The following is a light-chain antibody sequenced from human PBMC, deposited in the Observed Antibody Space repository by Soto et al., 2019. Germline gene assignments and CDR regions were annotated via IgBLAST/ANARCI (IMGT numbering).Light chain of an antibody. Sequence: DVQLTQSPPTLSASVGDRVTITCRASQSINTWLAWYQQKPGKAPKLLIYKASNLESGVAPRFSGSGSGTDFTLTISSLEPEDFAVYYCQQRSNWPRTFGQGTKVDIK. J-gene: IGKJ1*01. CDR1: QSINTW. CDR3: QQRSNWPRT. V-gene: IGKV1-5*03. CDR2: KAS.